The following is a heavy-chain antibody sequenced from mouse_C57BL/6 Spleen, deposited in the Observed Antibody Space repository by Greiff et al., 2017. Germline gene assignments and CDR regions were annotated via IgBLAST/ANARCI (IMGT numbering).Heavy chain of an antibody. D-gene: IGHD1-1*01. CDR2: INYDGSST. Sequence: EVKLVESEGGLVQPGTSMKLSCTASGFTFSDYYMAWVRQVPEKGLEWVANINYDGSSTYYLDSLKSRFIISRDNAKNILYLQMSSLNSEDTATYYCAREYYGSTFDYWGQGTTLTVSS. CDR3: AREYYGSTFDY. J-gene: IGHJ2*01. V-gene: IGHV5-16*01. CDR1: GFTFSDYY.